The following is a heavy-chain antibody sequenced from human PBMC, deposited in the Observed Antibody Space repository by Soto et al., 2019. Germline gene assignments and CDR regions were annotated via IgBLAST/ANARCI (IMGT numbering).Heavy chain of an antibody. CDR2: IKQDGSEK. CDR3: ARRRRSSSWYLDY. V-gene: IGHV3-7*05. D-gene: IGHD6-13*01. CDR1: GFTFSSYW. J-gene: IGHJ4*02. Sequence: GGSLRLSCAASGFTFSSYWMSWVRQAPGKGLEWVANIKQDGSEKYYVDSVKGRFTISRDNAKNSLYLQMNSLRAEDTAVYYCARRRRSSSWYLDYWGQGTLVTVSS.